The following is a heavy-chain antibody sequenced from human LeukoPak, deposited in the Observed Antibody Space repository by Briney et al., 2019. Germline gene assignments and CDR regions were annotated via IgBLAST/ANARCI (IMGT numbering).Heavy chain of an antibody. D-gene: IGHD2-21*01. V-gene: IGHV1-8*01. Sequence: ASVKVSCKASGYTFSDHDVNWVRQAPGQGLEWMGWMNPTSGDTGYAQKFQGRVTMTRSMSRNTAYMELSRLRSEDTAVYFCARVVMKAFYYYYMDVWGRGTTINISS. CDR1: GYTFSDHD. J-gene: IGHJ6*03. CDR3: ARVVMKAFYYYYMDV. CDR2: MNPTSGDT.